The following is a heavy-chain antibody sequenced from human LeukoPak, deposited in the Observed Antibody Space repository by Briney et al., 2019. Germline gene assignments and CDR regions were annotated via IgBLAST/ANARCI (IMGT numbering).Heavy chain of an antibody. V-gene: IGHV4-59*01. CDR2: IYYSGST. CDR1: GGSISSYY. Sequence: ETLSLTCTVSGGSISSYYWSWIRQPPGKGLEWIGYIYYSGSTNYSPSLKSRVTISVDTSKNQFSLKLSSVTAADTAVYYCAREHCSSTSCYRGQFDYWGQGTLVTVSS. CDR3: AREHCSSTSCYRGQFDY. D-gene: IGHD2-2*01. J-gene: IGHJ4*02.